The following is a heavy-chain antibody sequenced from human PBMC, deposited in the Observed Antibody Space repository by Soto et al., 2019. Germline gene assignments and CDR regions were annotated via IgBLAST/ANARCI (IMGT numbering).Heavy chain of an antibody. CDR1: GGTFSSYA. CDR2: IIPISGTA. D-gene: IGHD2-2*01. V-gene: IGHV1-69*01. CDR3: ARSQGSSTSLETYSYYYYGMDA. Sequence: QVQLVQSGAEVKKPGSSVKVSCKASGGTFSSYAISWVRQAPGQGLEWMGGIIPISGTANYAQKFQGRVTITANESTSTAYMERSSLGSEATPVHSCARSQGSSTSLETYSYYYYGMDAWGKGPTVTVSS. J-gene: IGHJ6*04.